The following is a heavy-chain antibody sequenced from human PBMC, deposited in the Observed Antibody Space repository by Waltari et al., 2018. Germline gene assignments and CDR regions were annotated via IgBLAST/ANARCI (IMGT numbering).Heavy chain of an antibody. CDR3: AKDIAPAGTRYFDY. Sequence: EVQLLESGGGLVQPGGSLRLSCVASGLTLSRSTMSWVRQAPGKGLEWGSSIGGSGISTYYADSVKGRFTISRDNSKDTLYLQINSLRAEDTAVYYCAKDIAPAGTRYFDYWGQGTLVTVSS. V-gene: IGHV3-23*01. D-gene: IGHD6-13*01. CDR2: IGGSGIST. J-gene: IGHJ4*02. CDR1: GLTLSRST.